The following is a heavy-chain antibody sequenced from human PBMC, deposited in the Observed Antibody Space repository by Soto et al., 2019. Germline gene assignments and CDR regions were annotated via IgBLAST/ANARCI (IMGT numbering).Heavy chain of an antibody. D-gene: IGHD3-22*01. J-gene: IGHJ4*02. V-gene: IGHV4-4*02. CDR1: GGSISGRNW. CDR3: ARLIYDSRLNYFYFDF. CDR2: VFHSGDT. Sequence: SETLSLTCVVSGGSISGRNWWSWVRQAPGKGLEWIGEVFHSGDTTYTPSLRSRVTISVDKSKNQFSLKLNSVTAADTAVYYCARLIYDSRLNYFYFDFWGQGTLVTVSS.